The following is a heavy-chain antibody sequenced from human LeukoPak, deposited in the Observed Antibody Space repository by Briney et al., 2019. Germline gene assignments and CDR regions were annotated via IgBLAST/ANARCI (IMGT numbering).Heavy chain of an antibody. Sequence: PGGSLRLSCAASGFIFSSYAMTWVRQAPGRGLEWVGRIKTKTDGATTDYAAPVKGRFTILRDDSANMLYLQMTSLRTEDTALYYCTTATELIVATIPDNWGQGTLVTVSS. CDR3: TTATELIVATIPDN. J-gene: IGHJ4*02. V-gene: IGHV3-15*01. CDR2: IKTKTDGATT. D-gene: IGHD5-12*01. CDR1: GFIFSSYA.